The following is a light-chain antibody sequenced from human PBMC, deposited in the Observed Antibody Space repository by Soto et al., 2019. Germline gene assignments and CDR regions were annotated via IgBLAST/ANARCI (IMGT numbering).Light chain of an antibody. J-gene: IGLJ1*01. CDR2: DVG. CDR3: CSYAGSPYV. V-gene: IGLV2-11*01. Sequence: QSVLTQPRSVSGSPGQSVTISCTGTTSDVGDYNYVSWYQQHPGNAPKLMIYDVGKRPSGVPDRFSGSKSGNMASLTISGLQAEDEADYYCCSYAGSPYVFGTGTKLTVL. CDR1: TSDVGDYNY.